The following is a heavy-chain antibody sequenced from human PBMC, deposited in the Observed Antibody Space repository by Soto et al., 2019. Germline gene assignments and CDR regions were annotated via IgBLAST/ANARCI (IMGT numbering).Heavy chain of an antibody. CDR1: GFTFSSYA. V-gene: IGHV3-23*01. CDR3: AKYRLLDSSGYYSAAALN. D-gene: IGHD3-22*01. CDR2: ISGSGGST. J-gene: IGHJ4*02. Sequence: GGSLRLSCAASGFTFSSYAMSWVRQAPGKGLEWVSAISGSGGSTYYADSVKGRFTISRDNSKNTLYLQMNSLRAEDTAVYYCAKYRLLDSSGYYSAAALNWGQGTLVTVSS.